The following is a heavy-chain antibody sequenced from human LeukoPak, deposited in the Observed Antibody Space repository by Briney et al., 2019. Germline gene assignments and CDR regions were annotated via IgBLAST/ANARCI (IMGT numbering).Heavy chain of an antibody. V-gene: IGHV3-43*02. CDR1: GFTFDDYA. CDR2: ISGDGYST. D-gene: IGHD3-22*01. J-gene: IGHJ4*02. Sequence: GGSLRLSCAASGFTFDDYAMHWVRQAPGKGLEWVSLISGDGYSTYYADSVKGRFTISRDNSKNSLYLQMNSLRTEDTALYYCAKVLGYYDSSGYYQEGGFDYWGQGTLVTVSS. CDR3: AKVLGYYDSSGYYQEGGFDY.